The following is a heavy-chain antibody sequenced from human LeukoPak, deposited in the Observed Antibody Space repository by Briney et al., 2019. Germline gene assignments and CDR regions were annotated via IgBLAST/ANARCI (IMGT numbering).Heavy chain of an antibody. V-gene: IGHV1-69*13. CDR3: ARSHSSGWYYFDY. Sequence: GASVKVSCKASGGTFSSYAISWVRQAPGQGLEWMGGIIPIFGTANYAQKFQGRVTITADESTSTAYMELSSLRSEDTAAYYCARSHSSGWYYFDYWGQGTLVTVSS. J-gene: IGHJ4*02. CDR2: IIPIFGTA. D-gene: IGHD6-19*01. CDR1: GGTFSSYA.